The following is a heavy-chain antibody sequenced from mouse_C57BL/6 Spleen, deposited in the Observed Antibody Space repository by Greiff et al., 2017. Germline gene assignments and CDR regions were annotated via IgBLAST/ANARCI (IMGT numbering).Heavy chain of an antibody. D-gene: IGHD2-4*01. Sequence: QVQLKQSGAELAKPGASVKLSCKASGYTFTSYWMHWVKQRPGQGLEWIGYINPSSGYTTYNQKFKDKATLTADKSSSTAYMQLSSLTYEDSAVDYCARDYYDYDDFDYWGQGTTLTVSS. CDR3: ARDYYDYDDFDY. V-gene: IGHV1-7*01. CDR2: INPSSGYT. J-gene: IGHJ2*01. CDR1: GYTFTSYW.